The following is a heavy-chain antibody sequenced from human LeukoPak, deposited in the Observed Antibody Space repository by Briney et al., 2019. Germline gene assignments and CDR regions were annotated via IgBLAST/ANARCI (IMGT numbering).Heavy chain of an antibody. CDR1: GGTFSSYA. J-gene: IGHJ4*02. V-gene: IGHV1-69*06. Sequence: GSSVKVSCKASGGTFSSYAISWVRQAPGQGLEWMGGIIPIFGTANYAQKFQGRVTVTADKSTSTAYMELSSLRSEDTAVYYCASHYFDSSGYYSWGQGTLVTVSS. CDR2: IIPIFGTA. D-gene: IGHD3-22*01. CDR3: ASHYFDSSGYYS.